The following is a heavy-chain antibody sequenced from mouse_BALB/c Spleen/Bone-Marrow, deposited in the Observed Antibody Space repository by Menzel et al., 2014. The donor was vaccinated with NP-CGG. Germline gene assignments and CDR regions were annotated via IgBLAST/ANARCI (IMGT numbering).Heavy chain of an antibody. CDR3: ARPPYYYGSSYDAMDY. CDR2: INPSTGYT. CDR1: GYTFTSYW. Sequence: VQLQQSGAELAKPGASVKMSCKAPGYTFTSYWMHWVKQRPGQGLEWIGYINPSTGYTEYDQKFKDKATLTADKSSSTAYMQPSSLTSEDSAVYYCARPPYYYGSSYDAMDYWGQGTSVTVSS. J-gene: IGHJ4*01. D-gene: IGHD1-1*01. V-gene: IGHV1-7*01.